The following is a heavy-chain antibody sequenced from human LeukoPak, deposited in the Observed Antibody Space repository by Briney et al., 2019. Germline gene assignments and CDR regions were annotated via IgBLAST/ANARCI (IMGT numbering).Heavy chain of an antibody. CDR1: GGSFSGYY. J-gene: IGHJ3*02. D-gene: IGHD2-15*01. V-gene: IGHV4-59*01. Sequence: SETLSLTCAVYGGSFSGYYWSWIRQPPGKGLEWIGYIYYSGSTNYNPSLKSRVTISVDTSKNQFSLKLSSVTAADTAVYYCARGDIVVVVAASDAFDIWGQGTMVTVSS. CDR2: IYYSGST. CDR3: ARGDIVVVVAASDAFDI.